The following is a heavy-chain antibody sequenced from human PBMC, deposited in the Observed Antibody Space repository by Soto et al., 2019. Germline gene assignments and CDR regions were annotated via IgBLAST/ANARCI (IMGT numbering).Heavy chain of an antibody. CDR3: ARDTYSGYDFGL. Sequence: SETLSLTCSVSGASVAGGSYYWSWVRQPPGKGLEWIGYIPSRGRPFYNPSLTSRGTISADTSKNQLSPQLTSVTAADTAVYYCARDTYSGYDFGLWGQGTLVTVSS. V-gene: IGHV4-30-4*01. J-gene: IGHJ5*02. CDR2: IPSRGRP. CDR1: GASVAGGSYY. D-gene: IGHD5-12*01.